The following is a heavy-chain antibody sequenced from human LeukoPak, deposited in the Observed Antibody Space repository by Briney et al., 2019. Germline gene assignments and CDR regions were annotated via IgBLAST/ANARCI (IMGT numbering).Heavy chain of an antibody. CDR3: VRDRGSYRPIDY. V-gene: IGHV3-23*01. Sequence: GGSLRLSCAASGFTFSNYAMSWVRQAPGKGLEWVSTISGSGGTTSYADSVKGRFTISRDNSKNTLYLQMNSLSADDTAIYYCVRDRGSYRPIDYWGQGTLVTVSS. CDR1: GFTFSNYA. J-gene: IGHJ4*02. D-gene: IGHD1-26*01. CDR2: ISGSGGTT.